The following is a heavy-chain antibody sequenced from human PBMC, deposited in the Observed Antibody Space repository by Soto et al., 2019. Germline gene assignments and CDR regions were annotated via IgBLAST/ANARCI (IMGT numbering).Heavy chain of an antibody. J-gene: IGHJ4*02. Sequence: EVQLVESGGGLVQPGGSLRLSCAASGFTVSSNYMSWVRQAPGKGLEWGSVIYSGGSTYYADSVKGRFTISRDNSKNTLYLQMNSLRAEDTAVYYCARVVPSSADFDYWGQGTLVTVSS. CDR1: GFTVSSNY. D-gene: IGHD2-2*01. CDR2: IYSGGST. V-gene: IGHV3-66*01. CDR3: ARVVPSSADFDY.